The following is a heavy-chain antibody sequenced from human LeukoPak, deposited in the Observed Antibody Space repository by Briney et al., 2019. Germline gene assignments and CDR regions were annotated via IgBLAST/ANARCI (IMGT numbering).Heavy chain of an antibody. D-gene: IGHD5-24*01. CDR3: ARGGDGYNLGFPYYFDY. V-gene: IGHV3-48*04. CDR2: ISRSSSTI. Sequence: GGSLRLSCAASAFTFSNYSMNWVRQAPGKGLEWVSYISRSSSTIYYPDSVKGRFTISRDNAKNSLYLQMNSLRAEDTALYHCARGGDGYNLGFPYYFDYWGQGTLVTVSS. J-gene: IGHJ4*02. CDR1: AFTFSNYS.